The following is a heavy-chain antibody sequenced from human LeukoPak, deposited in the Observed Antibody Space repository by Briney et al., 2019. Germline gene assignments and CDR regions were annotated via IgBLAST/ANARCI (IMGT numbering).Heavy chain of an antibody. CDR2: IIPIFGTA. D-gene: IGHD1-26*01. CDR3: AKDQYSGSYILGYFDC. J-gene: IGHJ4*02. V-gene: IGHV1-69*05. Sequence: SVKVSCKASGGTFSNYAISWVRQAPGQGLEWMGRIIPIFGTAIYAQKFQGRVTITTDESTSTAYMELSSLRSEDTAVYYCAKDQYSGSYILGYFDCWGQGTLVTVSS. CDR1: GGTFSNYA.